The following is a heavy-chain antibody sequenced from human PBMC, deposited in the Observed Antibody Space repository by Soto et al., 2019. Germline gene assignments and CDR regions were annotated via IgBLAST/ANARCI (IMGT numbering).Heavy chain of an antibody. CDR2: ISYDGSHQ. CDR1: GFTFVSYG. Sequence: QVRLVESGGDLVQPGRSLRLSCAASGFTFVSYGMHWFRQAPGKGLEWVAMISYDGSHQYYTDSVKGRFTISRDNFKDTLYLQMNGLTPEDTAIYFCARELDIPPDYYFDYWGQGNLVTVSS. J-gene: IGHJ4*02. CDR3: ARELDIPPDYYFDY. V-gene: IGHV3-30*03. D-gene: IGHD5-12*01.